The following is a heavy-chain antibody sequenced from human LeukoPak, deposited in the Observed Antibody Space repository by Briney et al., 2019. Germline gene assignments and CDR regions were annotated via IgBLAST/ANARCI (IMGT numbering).Heavy chain of an antibody. J-gene: IGHJ3*02. CDR2: ISSSSSTI. Sequence: GGSLRLSCAASGFTFSSYSMNWVRQAPGKGLEWVSYISSSSSTIYYADSVKGRFTISRDNAKNSLYLQMNSLRAEDTAVYYCARVLRPYQLLGVGAFGIWGQGTMVTVSS. D-gene: IGHD2-2*01. CDR3: ARVLRPYQLLGVGAFGI. V-gene: IGHV3-48*01. CDR1: GFTFSSYS.